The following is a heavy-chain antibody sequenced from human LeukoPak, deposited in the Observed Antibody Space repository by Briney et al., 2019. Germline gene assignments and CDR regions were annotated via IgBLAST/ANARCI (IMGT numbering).Heavy chain of an antibody. CDR1: GYTFTGYY. D-gene: IGHD4-17*01. CDR2: INPKRGVT. Sequence: AASVKVSCKASGYTFTGYYMHWMRQAPGQGLEWMGWINPKRGVTTYAQKFQGRVTMTRATSITTAYMELTRLRSDDTTIYYCARERNYGDYGNAFDVWGQGTKVTVAS. J-gene: IGHJ3*01. V-gene: IGHV1-2*02. CDR3: ARERNYGDYGNAFDV.